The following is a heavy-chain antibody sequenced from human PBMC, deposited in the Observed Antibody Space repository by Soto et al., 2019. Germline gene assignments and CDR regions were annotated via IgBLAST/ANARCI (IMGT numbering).Heavy chain of an antibody. D-gene: IGHD5-12*01. CDR1: GFTVSSNY. J-gene: IGHJ4*02. V-gene: IGHV3-53*04. Sequence: EVQLVESGGGLVQPGGSLRLSCAASGFTVSSNYMSWVRQAPGKGLEWVSVIYSGGSTYYADSVKGRFTISRNNSKNTLYLQMNSLRAEDTAVYYCARDPKYSGYASDYWGQGTLVTVSS. CDR3: ARDPKYSGYASDY. CDR2: IYSGGST.